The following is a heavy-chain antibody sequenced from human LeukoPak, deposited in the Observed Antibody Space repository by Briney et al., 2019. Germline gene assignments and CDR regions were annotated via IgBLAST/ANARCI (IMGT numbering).Heavy chain of an antibody. V-gene: IGHV3-21*04. J-gene: IGHJ4*02. Sequence: GGSLRLSCAASGFTFGRHWMSWVRQAPGKGLEWVSSISGSSSYIYYADSVKGRFTISRDNAKNSLYLQMNSLRAEDTALYYCAKDMSGGYSYGYFDYWGQGTLVTVSS. CDR1: GFTFGRHW. D-gene: IGHD5-18*01. CDR2: ISGSSSYI. CDR3: AKDMSGGYSYGYFDY.